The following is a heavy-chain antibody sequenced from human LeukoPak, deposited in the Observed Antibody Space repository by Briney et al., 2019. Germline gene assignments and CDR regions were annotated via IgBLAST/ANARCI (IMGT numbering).Heavy chain of an antibody. J-gene: IGHJ4*02. CDR2: IYPADSDI. CDR3: ARQETYYDYVWGSYRPEMFDY. Sequence: GESLKISCKGSGYSINNYWIGWVRQMPGKGLEWMGIIYPADSDIRYSPSFQGQVTISADKSISTVYLQWSSLKASDTAMYYCARQETYYDYVWGSYRPEMFDYWGQGTLVTVSS. V-gene: IGHV5-51*01. CDR1: GYSINNYW. D-gene: IGHD3-16*02.